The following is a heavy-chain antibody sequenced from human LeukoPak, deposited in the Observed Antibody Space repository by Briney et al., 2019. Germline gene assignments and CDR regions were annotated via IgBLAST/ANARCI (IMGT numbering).Heavy chain of an antibody. CDR3: AREGDYYYDSSGYYAFDI. CDR2: ISYDGSNK. Sequence: GRSLRLSCAASGFTFSSYAMHWVRQAPGKGLEWVAVISYDGSNKYYADSVKGRFTISRDNSKNTLYLQMNSLRAEDTAVYYCAREGDYYYDSSGYYAFDIWGQGTMVIVSS. D-gene: IGHD3-22*01. J-gene: IGHJ3*02. V-gene: IGHV3-30-3*01. CDR1: GFTFSSYA.